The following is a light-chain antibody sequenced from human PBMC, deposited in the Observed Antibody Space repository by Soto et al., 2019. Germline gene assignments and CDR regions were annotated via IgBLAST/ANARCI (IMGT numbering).Light chain of an antibody. CDR3: CSYAGSSTYV. V-gene: IGLV2-23*01. CDR1: TSDVGGYNL. Sequence: QSVLTQPASVSGSPGQSITISCSGTTSDVGGYNLVSWYQQHTAKAPKLMIYEGSKRPSGVSNRFSGSKSGNTASLTISGLQAEDEADYYCCSYAGSSTYVFGTGTKVTVL. CDR2: EGS. J-gene: IGLJ1*01.